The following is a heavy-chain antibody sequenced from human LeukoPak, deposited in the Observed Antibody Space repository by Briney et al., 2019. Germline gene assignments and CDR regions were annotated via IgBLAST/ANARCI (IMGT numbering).Heavy chain of an antibody. CDR1: GFTFSSYA. V-gene: IGHV3-23*01. Sequence: GGSLRLSCAASGFTFSSYAMSWVRQAPGKGLEWVSAISGSGGSTYYADSVKGRFTISRDNSKNTLYLQMNSLRAEDTAVYYCAKDWGRYCSSTSCYGGGVFDYWGQGTLVTVSS. D-gene: IGHD2-2*01. J-gene: IGHJ4*02. CDR3: AKDWGRYCSSTSCYGGGVFDY. CDR2: ISGSGGST.